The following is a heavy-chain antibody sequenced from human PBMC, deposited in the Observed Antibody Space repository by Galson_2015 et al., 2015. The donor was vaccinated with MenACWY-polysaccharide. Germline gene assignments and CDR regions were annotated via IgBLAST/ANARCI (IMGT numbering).Heavy chain of an antibody. CDR1: GYTFTSYY. CDR3: ARQLDASFDY. CDR2: ISPDSGDT. D-gene: IGHD1-1*01. J-gene: IGHJ4*02. Sequence: SVKVSCKASGYTFTSYYMHWVRQAPGQGLEWMGRISPDSGDTNYAQKFQGRVTMTRDTSISTAYMELSRLRSDGTTVYYCARQLDASFDYWGQGTLVTVSS. V-gene: IGHV1-2*06.